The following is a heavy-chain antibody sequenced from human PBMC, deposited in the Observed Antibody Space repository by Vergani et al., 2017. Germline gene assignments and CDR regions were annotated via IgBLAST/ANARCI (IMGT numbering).Heavy chain of an antibody. V-gene: IGHV3-23*01. CDR3: ARDPTPKYCSGGSCYSGWFDP. Sequence: EVQLLESGGGLVQPGGSLRLSCAASGFTFSSYAMSWVRQAPGKGLEWVSAISGSGGSTYYADSVKGRFTISRDNSKNTLYLQMNSLRAEDTAVYYCARDPTPKYCSGGSCYSGWFDPGGQGTLVTVSS. CDR1: GFTFSSYA. CDR2: ISGSGGST. D-gene: IGHD2-15*01. J-gene: IGHJ5*02.